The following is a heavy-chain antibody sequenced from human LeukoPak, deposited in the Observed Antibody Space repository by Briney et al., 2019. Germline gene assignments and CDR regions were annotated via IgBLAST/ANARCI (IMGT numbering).Heavy chain of an antibody. D-gene: IGHD2-15*01. CDR2: TSFDGSIQ. V-gene: IGHV3-30-3*01. Sequence: GRSLRLSCAASGFTFSRYALHWVRQARGKGLEWVALTSFDGSIQSYADFVKGRFTISRDNSKNTLYLQMNSLRAEDTAVYYCARGSVGTPPPFDFWGQGTLVTVSS. J-gene: IGHJ4*02. CDR3: ARGSVGTPPPFDF. CDR1: GFTFSRYA.